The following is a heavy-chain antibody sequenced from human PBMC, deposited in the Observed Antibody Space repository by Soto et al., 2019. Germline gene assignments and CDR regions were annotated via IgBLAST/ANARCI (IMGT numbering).Heavy chain of an antibody. J-gene: IGHJ6*02. D-gene: IGHD3-10*01. CDR3: ARHGFGPLHGLVDV. CDR1: GGSITNYY. CDR2: INYDGYS. V-gene: IGHV4-59*08. Sequence: QVQLQESGSGLVKPSETLSLTCTVSGGSITNYYCSWFRQPPGKGLEWIGYINYDGYSAYNLSLKXXFXLSMDASKTQFSLMLESVTATDTAVYYCARHGFGPLHGLVDVWGPGTTVIVSS.